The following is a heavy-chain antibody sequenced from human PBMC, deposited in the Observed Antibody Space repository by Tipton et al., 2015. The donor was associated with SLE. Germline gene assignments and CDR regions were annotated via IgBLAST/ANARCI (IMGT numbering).Heavy chain of an antibody. J-gene: IGHJ4*02. CDR3: ARDTDDYGDYLGY. CDR2: ISSSSSYK. V-gene: IGHV3-21*01. D-gene: IGHD4-17*01. Sequence: GSLRLSCAVSGFTFSSFSMNWVRRAPGKGLEWVSFISSSSSYKFYADSVKGRFTISRDNAKNSLYLQMDSLRAEDTAVYYCARDTDDYGDYLGYWGQGTLVTVSS. CDR1: GFTFSSFS.